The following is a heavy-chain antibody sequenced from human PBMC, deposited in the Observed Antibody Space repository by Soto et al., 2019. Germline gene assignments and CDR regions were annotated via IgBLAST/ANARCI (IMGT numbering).Heavy chain of an antibody. V-gene: IGHV4-4*02. D-gene: IGHD2-15*01. CDR1: GGSISSSNW. CDR3: ARDDVLCDGGRCYGVPLDV. Sequence: PSETLSLTCAVSGGSISSSNWWSWVRQPPGKGLEWIGEIYHNGSTNYNPYLKSRVTISVDKSKNQFSLKLSSVTAEDTAVYYCARDDVLCDGGRCYGVPLDVWGKGTTVTVSS. J-gene: IGHJ6*04. CDR2: IYHNGST.